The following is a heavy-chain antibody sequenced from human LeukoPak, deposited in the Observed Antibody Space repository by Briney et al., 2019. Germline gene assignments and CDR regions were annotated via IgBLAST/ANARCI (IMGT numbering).Heavy chain of an antibody. CDR2: IYYSGST. CDR3: AREGATVTTNRGFDY. Sequence: SQTLSLTCTVSGGSISSGGYYWSWIRQHPGKGLEWIGCIYYSGSTYYNPSFKSRVTISVDTSKNQFSLKLSSVTAADTAVYYCAREGATVTTNRGFDYWGQGTLVTVSS. V-gene: IGHV4-31*03. D-gene: IGHD4-17*01. CDR1: GGSISSGGYY. J-gene: IGHJ4*02.